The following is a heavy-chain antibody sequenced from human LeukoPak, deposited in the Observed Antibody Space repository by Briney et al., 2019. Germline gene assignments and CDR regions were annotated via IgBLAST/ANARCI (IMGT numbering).Heavy chain of an antibody. J-gene: IGHJ6*03. CDR3: ARYGHYYYYMDV. CDR1: GGSISSYY. D-gene: IGHD3-10*01. Sequence: PSETLSLTCTVSGGSISSYYWSWIRQPPGKGLEWIGYIYYTGGTNYNPSLKSRVTISVDTSKNQFSLKLSSVTAADTAVYYCARYGHYYYYMDVWGKGTTVTVSS. V-gene: IGHV4-59*01. CDR2: IYYTGGT.